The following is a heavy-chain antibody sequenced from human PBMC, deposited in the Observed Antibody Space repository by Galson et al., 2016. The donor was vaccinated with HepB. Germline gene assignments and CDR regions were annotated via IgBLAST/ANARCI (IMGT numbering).Heavy chain of an antibody. D-gene: IGHD1-26*01. CDR3: AREGRVSGSYSA. CDR2: INPSSGGT. V-gene: IGHV1-2*02. CDR1: GYTFTDYY. J-gene: IGHJ5*02. Sequence: SVKVSCKASGYTFTDYYIHWVRRAPGQGLEWMGWINPSSGGTSYAQKFQGRVTMTRDTSISTASMELSRLTSDDTALYYCAREGRVSGSYSAWGQGTLVTVSS.